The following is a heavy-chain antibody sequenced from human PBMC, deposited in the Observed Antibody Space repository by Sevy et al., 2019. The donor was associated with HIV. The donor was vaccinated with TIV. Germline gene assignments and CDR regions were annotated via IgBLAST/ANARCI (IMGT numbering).Heavy chain of an antibody. CDR1: GGSISSYY. D-gene: IGHD3-22*01. V-gene: IGHV4-59*01. J-gene: IGHJ4*02. CDR3: ARKNYDSSGYYDY. CDR2: IYYSGST. Sequence: SETLSLTCTVSGGSISSYYWSWIRQPPGKGLEWIGYIYYSGSTNYNPSLKSRVTISVDTSKNQFSLKLSSVTAVDTAVYYCARKNYDSSGYYDYWGQGTLVTVSS.